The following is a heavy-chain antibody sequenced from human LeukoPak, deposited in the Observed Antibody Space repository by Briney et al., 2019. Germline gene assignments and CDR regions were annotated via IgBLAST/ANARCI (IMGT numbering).Heavy chain of an antibody. V-gene: IGHV3-48*03. Sequence: GGSLRLSCAGSGFTFSSYELNWVRQAPGKGLEWISYISSSGSTLYYADSVKGRFTISSDNTQKTFSLQVNNLRAEKTDLYYGAKTSLSDASGHYYNMDVWGKGTTVTVSS. D-gene: IGHD3-3*01. J-gene: IGHJ6*03. CDR3: AKTSLSDASGHYYNMDV. CDR1: GFTFSSYE. CDR2: ISSSGSTL.